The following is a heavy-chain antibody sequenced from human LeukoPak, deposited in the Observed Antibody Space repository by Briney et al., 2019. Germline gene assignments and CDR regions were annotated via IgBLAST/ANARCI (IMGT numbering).Heavy chain of an antibody. Sequence: ASAKVSCKASGYTFTSYGISWVRQAPGQGLEWMGWISAYNGNTNYAQKLQGRVTMTTDTSTSTAYMELRSLRSDDTAVYYCARAVGVVIMGYYYYMDVWGKGTTVTVSS. CDR3: ARAVGVVIMGYYYYMDV. V-gene: IGHV1-18*01. CDR1: GYTFTSYG. D-gene: IGHD3-3*01. CDR2: ISAYNGNT. J-gene: IGHJ6*03.